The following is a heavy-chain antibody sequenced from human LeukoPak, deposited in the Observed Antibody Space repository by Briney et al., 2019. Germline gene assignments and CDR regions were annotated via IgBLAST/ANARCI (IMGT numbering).Heavy chain of an antibody. V-gene: IGHV4-59*01. CDR2: IYYSGST. J-gene: IGHJ6*03. CDR1: GGSISSYY. D-gene: IGHD6-19*01. CDR3: ARVGVNSSGLDYYYYYYYMDV. Sequence: SETLSLTCTVSGGSISSYYWSWIRQPPGKGLEWLGYIYYSGSTNYNPSLKSRVTISVDTSKNQFSLKLSSVTAADTAVYYCARVGVNSSGLDYYYYYYYMDVWGKGTTVTVSS.